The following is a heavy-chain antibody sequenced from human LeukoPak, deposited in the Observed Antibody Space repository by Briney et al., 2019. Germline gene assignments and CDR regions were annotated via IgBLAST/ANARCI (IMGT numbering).Heavy chain of an antibody. Sequence: GSLRLSCAASGFTVSSDYMSWVRQAPGKGLEWVSVIYSGGSTYYADSVKGRFTISRDNSKNTLYLQMNSLRAEDTAVYHCEGLSSIYDISTGPVSYFDYWGQGTLVTVSS. CDR3: EGLSSIYDISTGPVSYFDY. CDR2: IYSGGST. CDR1: GFTVSSDY. D-gene: IGHD3-9*01. V-gene: IGHV3-66*01. J-gene: IGHJ4*02.